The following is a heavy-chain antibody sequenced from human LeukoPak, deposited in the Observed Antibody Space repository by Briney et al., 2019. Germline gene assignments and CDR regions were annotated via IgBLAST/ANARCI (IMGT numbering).Heavy chain of an antibody. CDR1: GGTFSSYA. CDR2: INPNSGGT. D-gene: IGHD6-13*01. V-gene: IGHV1-2*02. Sequence: ASVKVSCKASGGTFSSYAISWVRQAPGQGLEWMGWINPNSGGTNHAQKFQGRVTMTRDTSISTAYMELSRLRSDDTAVYYCARGAAGSWFDPWGQGTLVTVSS. J-gene: IGHJ5*02. CDR3: ARGAAGSWFDP.